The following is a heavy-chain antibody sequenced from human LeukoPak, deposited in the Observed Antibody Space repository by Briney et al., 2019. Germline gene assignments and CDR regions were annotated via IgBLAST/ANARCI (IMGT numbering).Heavy chain of an antibody. V-gene: IGHV1-8*02. D-gene: IGHD3-22*01. CDR3: ARKYYDSSGYPVGFDP. Sequence: GASVTVSCKASGYTFTSYDINWVRQATGQGLAWMGWMNPNSGNTGYAQKFQGRVTMTRDTSISTAYMELSRLRSDDTAVYYCARKYYDSSGYPVGFDPWGQGTLVTVSS. CDR1: GYTFTSYD. J-gene: IGHJ5*02. CDR2: MNPNSGNT.